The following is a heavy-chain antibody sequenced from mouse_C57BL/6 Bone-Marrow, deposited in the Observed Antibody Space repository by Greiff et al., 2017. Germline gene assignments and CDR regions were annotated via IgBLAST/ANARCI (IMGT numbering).Heavy chain of an antibody. CDR1: GYTFPSYT. J-gene: IGHJ4*01. CDR2: INPSSGYT. Sequence: QVQLQQSGAELARPGASVKMSCKASGYTFPSYTMHWVNQRPGQGLEWIGYINPSSGYTKSNQKFKDKATLTADKSSSTAYMQLSRLTSEDSAVYYFARSPQYYCGSSYYAMDYWGQGTSVTVSS. D-gene: IGHD1-1*01. V-gene: IGHV1-4*01. CDR3: ARSPQYYCGSSYYAMDY.